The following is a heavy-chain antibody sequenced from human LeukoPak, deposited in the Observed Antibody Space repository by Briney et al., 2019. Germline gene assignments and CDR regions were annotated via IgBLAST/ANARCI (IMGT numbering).Heavy chain of an antibody. Sequence: SAETLSLTCTVSGGSISSGSYYWSWIRQPAGKGLEWIGRIYTSGSTNYNPSLKSRVTISVDTSKNQFSLKLSSVTAADTAVYYCARESYDFWSGYYPYFDYWGQGTLVTVSS. D-gene: IGHD3-3*01. V-gene: IGHV4-61*02. CDR1: GGSISSGSYY. J-gene: IGHJ4*02. CDR2: IYTSGST. CDR3: ARESYDFWSGYYPYFDY.